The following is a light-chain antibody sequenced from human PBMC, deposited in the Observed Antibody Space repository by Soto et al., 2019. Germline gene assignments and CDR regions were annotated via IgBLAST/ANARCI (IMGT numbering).Light chain of an antibody. V-gene: IGKV2D-29*01. CDR2: EVS. Sequence: EIVMTQTPLSLSVTPGQPASISCKSSQSLLHSNGKTYFYWYVQKPGQPPQLLMYEVSSRFSGVPDRFSGSGSGTEFTLEISRVEAEDVGVYYCMQRLLLPITFGRGTRLEIK. J-gene: IGKJ5*01. CDR3: MQRLLLPIT. CDR1: QSLLHSNGKTY.